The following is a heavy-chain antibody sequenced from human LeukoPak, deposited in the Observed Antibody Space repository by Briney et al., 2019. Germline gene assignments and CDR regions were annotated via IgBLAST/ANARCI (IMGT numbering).Heavy chain of an antibody. J-gene: IGHJ4*02. CDR2: INHSRST. CDR1: GGSFSGYY. D-gene: IGHD6-13*01. V-gene: IGHV4-34*01. Sequence: SETLSLTCAVYGGSFSGYYWSWIRQPPGKGLEWIGEINHSRSTNYNPSLKSRVTIPVDTSKTQFSLKLSSVTAAETAVYYCARRRSSSWYYFDYWGQGTLVTVSS. CDR3: ARRRSSSWYYFDY.